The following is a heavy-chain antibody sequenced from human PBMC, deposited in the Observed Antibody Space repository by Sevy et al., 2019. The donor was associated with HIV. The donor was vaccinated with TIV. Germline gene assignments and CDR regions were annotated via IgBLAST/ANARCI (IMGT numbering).Heavy chain of an antibody. CDR1: GFTFGDYA. D-gene: IGHD5-18*01. CDR3: TRGQLWLISYFDY. CDR2: IRSKAYGGTT. J-gene: IGHJ4*02. V-gene: IGHV3-49*03. Sequence: GGCLRLSCTASGFTFGDYAMSWFRQAPGKGLEWVGFIRSKAYGGTTEYAASVKGRFTISRDDCKSIAYLQMNSLKTEDTAVYYCTRGQLWLISYFDYWGQGTLVTVFS.